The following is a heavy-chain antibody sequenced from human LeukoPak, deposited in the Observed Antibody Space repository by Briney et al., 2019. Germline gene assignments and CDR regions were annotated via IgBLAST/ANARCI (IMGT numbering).Heavy chain of an antibody. V-gene: IGHV4-34*01. D-gene: IGHD1-1*01. Sequence: SETLSLACAVYGGSFSGYYWSWIRQPPGKGLEWIGEINHSGSTNYNPSLKSRVTISVDTSKSQFSLYMDSVTAADTAVYYCARDWNRYAYWGQGTLVTVSS. CDR2: INHSGST. CDR1: GGSFSGYY. J-gene: IGHJ4*02. CDR3: ARDWNRYAY.